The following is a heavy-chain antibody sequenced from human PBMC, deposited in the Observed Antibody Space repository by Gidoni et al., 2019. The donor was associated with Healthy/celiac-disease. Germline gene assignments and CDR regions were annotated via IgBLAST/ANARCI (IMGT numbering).Heavy chain of an antibody. CDR3: ARVGQRYCSSTSCYGGLWDFDY. J-gene: IGHJ4*02. V-gene: IGHV3-74*01. D-gene: IGHD2-2*01. Sequence: EVQLVESGGGLVKPGGSLSLSCAASGFTFRSYWMHWVRQAPWKGLVWVSRINSDGSSTSYADSVKGRFTISRDNAKNTLYLQMNSLRAEDTAVYYCARVGQRYCSSTSCYGGLWDFDYWGQGTLVTVSS. CDR2: INSDGSST. CDR1: GFTFRSYW.